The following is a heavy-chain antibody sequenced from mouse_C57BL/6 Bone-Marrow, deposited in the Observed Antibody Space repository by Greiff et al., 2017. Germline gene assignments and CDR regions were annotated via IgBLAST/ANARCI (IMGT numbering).Heavy chain of an antibody. CDR3: ARENYYDYVWFAY. CDR2: IYPASGST. J-gene: IGHJ3*01. V-gene: IGHV1-55*01. CDR1: GYTFTSYW. Sequence: QVQLQQPGAELVKPGASVKMSCKASGYTFTSYWITWVKQRPGQGLEWIGDIYPASGSTNYNEKFKSKATLTVDPSSSTAYMQLSSLTSEDSAVYYGARENYYDYVWFAYWGQGTLVTVSA. D-gene: IGHD2-4*01.